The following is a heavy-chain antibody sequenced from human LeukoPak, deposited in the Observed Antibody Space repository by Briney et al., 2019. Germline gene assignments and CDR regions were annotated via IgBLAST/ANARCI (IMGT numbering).Heavy chain of an antibody. CDR3: GTWGIVPAEFDY. J-gene: IGHJ4*02. CDR2: FDPEDGET. V-gene: IGHV1-24*01. D-gene: IGHD2-2*01. CDR1: GYTLTELS. Sequence: GASVKVSCKVSGYTLTELSMHWVRQAPGKGLEWMGGFDPEDGETIYAQKFQGRVTMTEDTSTDTAYMELSSLRSEDTAVYYCGTWGIVPAEFDYWGQGTLVTVSS.